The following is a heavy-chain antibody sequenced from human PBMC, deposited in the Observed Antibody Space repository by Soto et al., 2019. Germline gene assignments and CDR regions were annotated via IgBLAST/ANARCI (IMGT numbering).Heavy chain of an antibody. V-gene: IGHV3-30-3*01. CDR1: GFTFSSYA. Sequence: GGSLRLSCAASGFTFSSYAMHWVRQAPGKGLEWVAVISYDGSNKYYADSVEGRFTISRDNSKNTLCLQMNSLRAEDTAVYYCARDRYSSGWYRDYYYGMDVWGQGTTVTVSS. CDR3: ARDRYSSGWYRDYYYGMDV. D-gene: IGHD6-19*01. J-gene: IGHJ6*02. CDR2: ISYDGSNK.